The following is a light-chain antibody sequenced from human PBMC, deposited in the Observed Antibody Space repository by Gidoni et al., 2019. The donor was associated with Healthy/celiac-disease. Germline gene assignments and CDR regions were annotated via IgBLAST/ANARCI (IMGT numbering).Light chain of an antibody. V-gene: IGKV3-15*01. CDR3: QQYNNWPGYT. J-gene: IGKJ2*01. CDR1: QSVSSN. CDR2: GAS. Sequence: EIVLTQSPATLSVSPGERATLSCRDSQSVSSNLAWYQQKPGQAPMLLIYGASTRATGIPARFSGSGSGTEFTLTISSLQSEDVAVYYFQQYNNWPGYTFGQGTKLEIK.